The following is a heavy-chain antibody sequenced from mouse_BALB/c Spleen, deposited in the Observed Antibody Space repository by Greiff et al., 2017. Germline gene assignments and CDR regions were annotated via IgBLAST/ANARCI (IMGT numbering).Heavy chain of an antibody. D-gene: IGHD2-3*01. CDR1: GFTFSNYW. V-gene: IGHV6-6*02. CDR3: TRGGYYAYYAMDY. Sequence: EVQGVESGGGLVQPGGSMKLSCVASGFTFSNYWMNWVRQSPEKGLEWVAEIRLKSNNYATHYAESVKGRFTISRDDSKSSVYLQMNNLRAEDTGIYYCTRGGYYAYYAMDYWGQGTSVTVSS. CDR2: IRLKSNNYAT. J-gene: IGHJ4*01.